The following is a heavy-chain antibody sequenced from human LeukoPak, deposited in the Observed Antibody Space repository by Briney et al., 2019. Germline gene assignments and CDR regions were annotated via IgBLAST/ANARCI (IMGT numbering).Heavy chain of an antibody. CDR1: GGTFSSYA. D-gene: IGHD3-10*01. J-gene: IGHJ6*02. CDR3: ARDRVVRGVMGYYYYYGMDV. Sequence: SVKVSCKASGGTFSSYAISWVRQAPGQGLEWMGRIIPILGIANYAQKFQGRVTITADKSTSTAYMELSSLRSEGTAVYYCARDRVVRGVMGYYYYYGMDVWGQGTTVTVSS. V-gene: IGHV1-69*04. CDR2: IIPILGIA.